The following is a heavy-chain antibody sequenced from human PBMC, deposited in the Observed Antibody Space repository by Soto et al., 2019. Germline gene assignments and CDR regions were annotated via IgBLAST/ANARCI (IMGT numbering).Heavy chain of an antibody. V-gene: IGHV1-46*01. CDR1: GDTFTSYY. Sequence: ASVKVSCKAPGDTFTSYYLNWVRQAPGQGLEWMGVINPHGGSTKYAQKFQGRITMTRDASRSTVYMELSSLRSDDTAIYYCARSSGGNFGIVIEGSNWFDPWGQGTLVTVSS. CDR2: INPHGGST. D-gene: IGHD3-3*01. J-gene: IGHJ5*02. CDR3: ARSSGGNFGIVIEGSNWFDP.